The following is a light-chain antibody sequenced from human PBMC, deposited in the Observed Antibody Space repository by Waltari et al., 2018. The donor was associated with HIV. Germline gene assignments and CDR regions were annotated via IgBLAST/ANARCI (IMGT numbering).Light chain of an antibody. CDR2: GNN. V-gene: IGLV1-40*01. CDR1: RPNIGAGSD. CDR3: QSYDSSLTHNYV. Sequence: QSVLTPPPSVSGAPGQRVTIPCTGSRPNIGAGSDAHWYQQLPGTAPKLLIYGNNNRPSGVPDRFSGSKSGTSASLAITGLQAEDEADYYCQSYDSSLTHNYVFGTGTKVTVL. J-gene: IGLJ1*01.